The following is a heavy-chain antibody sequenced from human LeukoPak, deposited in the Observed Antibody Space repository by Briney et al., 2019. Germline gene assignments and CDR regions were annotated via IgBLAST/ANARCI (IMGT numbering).Heavy chain of an antibody. CDR3: VRVPTTVDNYYMDV. CDR2: FYTGGST. CDR1: GGSIGSGTYY. J-gene: IGHJ6*03. Sequence: SETLSLTCTVSGGSIGSGTYYWTWLRQPAGKGLEWIGRFYTGGSTNYNPSLRSRVTISLDMSKNQFSLKMSSVTAADTAVYYCVRVPTTVDNYYMDVWGKGTTVTVSS. D-gene: IGHD4-11*01. V-gene: IGHV4-61*02.